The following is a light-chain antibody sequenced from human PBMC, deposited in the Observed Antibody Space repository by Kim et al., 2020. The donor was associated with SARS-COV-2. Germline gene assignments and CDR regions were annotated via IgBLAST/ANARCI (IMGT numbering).Light chain of an antibody. CDR3: NSRDSSGNHQEV. Sequence: LGQTVRITCQGDSLRSYYASWYQQKPGQAPVLVIYGKNNRPSGIPDRFSGSSSGNTASFTITGAQAEDEADYYCNSRDSSGNHQEVFGGGTKLTVL. CDR1: SLRSYY. V-gene: IGLV3-19*01. CDR2: GKN. J-gene: IGLJ3*02.